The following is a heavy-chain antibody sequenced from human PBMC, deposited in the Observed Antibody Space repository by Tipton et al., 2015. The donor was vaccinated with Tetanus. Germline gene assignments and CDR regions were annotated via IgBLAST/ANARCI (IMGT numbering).Heavy chain of an antibody. CDR3: ARDPLGRRYGYLFDY. V-gene: IGHV4-39*02. CDR2: T. Sequence: TYYNPSLKGRVTISGDTSKNLFSLTSVTAADTAVYYCARDPLGRRYGYLFDYWGQGTLVTVSA. D-gene: IGHD6-25*01. J-gene: IGHJ4*02.